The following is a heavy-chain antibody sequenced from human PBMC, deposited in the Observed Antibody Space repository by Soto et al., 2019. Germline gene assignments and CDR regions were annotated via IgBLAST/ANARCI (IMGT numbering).Heavy chain of an antibody. D-gene: IGHD1-26*01. CDR3: TTGGWSGSYLRY. Sequence: EVQLVESGGGLGKPGGSLRLSCAASGFTLSNAWMSWVRQAPGKGLEWVGRIKSKTDGGTTDYAAPVKGRFTISRDDSKNTLYLQMNSLKTEDTAVYYCTTGGWSGSYLRYWGQGTLVTVSS. CDR2: IKSKTDGGTT. V-gene: IGHV3-15*01. J-gene: IGHJ4*02. CDR1: GFTLSNAW.